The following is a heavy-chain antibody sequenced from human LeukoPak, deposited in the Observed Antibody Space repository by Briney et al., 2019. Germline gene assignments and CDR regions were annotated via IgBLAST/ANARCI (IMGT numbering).Heavy chain of an antibody. D-gene: IGHD5-18*01. Sequence: PGGSLRLSCAASGFTVSSNYMSWVRQTPGKGLEWVSVIYSGGSTYYADSVKGRFTISRHNSKNTLYLQMNSLRAEDTAVYYCARDGKGNVDTAMVDYYYGMDVWGQGTTVTVSS. J-gene: IGHJ6*02. CDR1: GFTVSSNY. CDR3: ARDGKGNVDTAMVDYYYGMDV. CDR2: IYSGGST. V-gene: IGHV3-53*04.